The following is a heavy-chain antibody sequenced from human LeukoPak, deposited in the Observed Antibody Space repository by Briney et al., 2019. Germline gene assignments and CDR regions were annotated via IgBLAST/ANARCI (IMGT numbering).Heavy chain of an antibody. CDR1: GFTFSSYA. CDR3: ARDRNYFGSGSSYIMDV. D-gene: IGHD3-10*01. J-gene: IGHJ6*02. Sequence: GGSLRLSCAASGFTFSSYAMHWVRQAPGKGLEWLAVIWFGGSNKYYADSVKGRFTISRDNSRNTSHLQMNSLRAEDTAVYYCARDRNYFGSGSSYIMDVWGQGTTVTVSS. CDR2: IWFGGSNK. V-gene: IGHV3-33*08.